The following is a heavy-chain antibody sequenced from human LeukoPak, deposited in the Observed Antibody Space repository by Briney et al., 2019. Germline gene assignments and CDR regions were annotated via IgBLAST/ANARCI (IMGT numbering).Heavy chain of an antibody. J-gene: IGHJ4*02. CDR2: IYYSGTT. Sequence: SETLSLTCTVPGDSISSSNYFWGWIRQPPGKGLEYIGSIYYSGTTYYNPSLKSRVTISVDTSTNQFSLKLSSVTAADTSVYYCARHSPYGYGAFHYWGQGTLVTVFS. CDR1: GDSISSSNYF. V-gene: IGHV4-39*01. CDR3: ARHSPYGYGAFHY. D-gene: IGHD5-12*01.